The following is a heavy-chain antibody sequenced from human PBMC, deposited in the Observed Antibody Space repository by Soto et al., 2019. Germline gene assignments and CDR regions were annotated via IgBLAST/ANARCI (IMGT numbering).Heavy chain of an antibody. CDR2: IWYDGSNK. CDR1: GFTFSSYG. V-gene: IGHV3-33*01. J-gene: IGHJ6*02. Sequence: GGSLRLSCAASGFTFSSYGMHWVRQAPGKGLEWVAVIWYDGSNKYYADSVKGRFTISRDNSKNTLYLQMNSLRAEDTAVYYCARRQVAATRLLYGMDVWGQGTTVTVSS. CDR3: ARRQVAATRLLYGMDV. D-gene: IGHD2-15*01.